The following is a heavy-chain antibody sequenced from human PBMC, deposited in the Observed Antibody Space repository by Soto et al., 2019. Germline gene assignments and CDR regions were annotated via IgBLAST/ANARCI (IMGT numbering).Heavy chain of an antibody. V-gene: IGHV3-11*01. CDR1: VFTFSDYY. CDR3: AREPMGTAMRRLALDY. D-gene: IGHD5-18*01. J-gene: IGHJ4*02. CDR2: ISSSGSTT. Sequence: GGSLRLSCAASVFTFSDYYMRLIRQSPGKGLEWVSYISSSGSTTYYADSVKGRFTISRDNAKNSLYLQMNSLRAEDTAVYYCAREPMGTAMRRLALDYWGQGTLVTVSS.